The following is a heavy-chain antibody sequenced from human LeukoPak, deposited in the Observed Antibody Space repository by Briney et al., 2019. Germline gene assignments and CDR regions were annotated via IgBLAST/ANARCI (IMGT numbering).Heavy chain of an antibody. CDR2: IYYSGNT. CDR1: GGSISSSTYY. J-gene: IGHJ4*02. D-gene: IGHD3-16*02. V-gene: IGHV4-39*07. Sequence: SETLSLTCTVSGGSISSSTYYWGWIRQPPGKGLEWIGSIYYSGNTYYKPSLKSRVTISVDTSRNQCSLKLNSVPAADTATYYCARVFKRVITFGEVIVNPKYYLDYWGQGTLVTVSS. CDR3: ARVFKRVITFGEVIVNPKYYLDY.